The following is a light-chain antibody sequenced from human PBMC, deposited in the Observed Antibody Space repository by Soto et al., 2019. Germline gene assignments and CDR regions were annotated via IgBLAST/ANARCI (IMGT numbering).Light chain of an antibody. V-gene: IGLV1-47*01. CDR3: ATWDASLSGWV. Sequence: QSVVSQPPSASETPGQRVTVSCSGSSSNIGRNYVYWYQQFPGTAPKLLIFKNDQRPSGVPDRFSGSKSGTSASLAISGLRSEDEADYYCATWDASLSGWVFGGGTKLTVL. J-gene: IGLJ3*02. CDR1: SSNIGRNY. CDR2: KND.